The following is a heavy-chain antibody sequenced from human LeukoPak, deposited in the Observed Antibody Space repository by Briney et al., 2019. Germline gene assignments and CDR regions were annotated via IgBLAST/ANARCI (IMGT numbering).Heavy chain of an antibody. V-gene: IGHV3-30*03. D-gene: IGHD1-7*01. CDR3: ARRAVGGTTTRNYFDY. CDR1: GFTFSSYA. J-gene: IGHJ4*02. Sequence: GGSLRLSCAASGFTFSSYAMHWVRQAPGKGLEWVAVISDDGSNKYYADSVKGRFTISRDNSKNTLYLQMNSLRAEDTAVYYCARRAVGGTTTRNYFDYWGQGTLVTVSS. CDR2: ISDDGSNK.